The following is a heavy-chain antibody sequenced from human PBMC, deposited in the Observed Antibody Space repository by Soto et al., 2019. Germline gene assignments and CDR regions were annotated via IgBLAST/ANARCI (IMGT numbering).Heavy chain of an antibody. Sequence: QLQLQESGSGLVKPSQTLSLTCAVSGGSISSGGYSWSWIRQPPGKGLEWIGYIYHSGSTYYNPSLKSRVTISVDRSKNQFSLKLSSVTAADTAVYYCARAHYGDYGYGMDGWGQGTTVTVSS. J-gene: IGHJ6*02. CDR2: IYHSGST. CDR3: ARAHYGDYGYGMDG. V-gene: IGHV4-30-2*01. D-gene: IGHD4-17*01. CDR1: GGSISSGGYS.